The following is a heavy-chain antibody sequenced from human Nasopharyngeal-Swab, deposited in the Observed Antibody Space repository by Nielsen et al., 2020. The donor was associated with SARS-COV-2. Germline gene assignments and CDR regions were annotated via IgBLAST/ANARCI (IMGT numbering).Heavy chain of an antibody. CDR3: ARVGADDIGVYYDY. J-gene: IGHJ4*02. D-gene: IGHD3-22*01. V-gene: IGHV7-4-1*02. CDR1: GYSFTNYA. CDR2: INTNTGSP. Sequence: ASVKVSCKSSGYSFTNYAINWVRQAPGQGLEWLGWINTNTGSPTYAQDFTGRFVFSLDTSLTTTYLQISSLKAADTAVYYCARVGADDIGVYYDYWGRGTLVTVSS.